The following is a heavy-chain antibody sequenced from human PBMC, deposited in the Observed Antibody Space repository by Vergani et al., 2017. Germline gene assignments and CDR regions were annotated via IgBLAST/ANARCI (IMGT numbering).Heavy chain of an antibody. J-gene: IGHJ3*02. CDR2: ILYDRSNK. D-gene: IGHD3-22*01. CDR1: GFTFSSYG. Sequence: QVQLVESGGGVVQPGRSLRLSCAASGFTFSSYGMHWVRQAPGKGLEWVAVILYDRSNKYYSDSVKGRFTISRDNSKNTLYLQMNSLRAEDTSVYYCARAPTERGYYYESSGPTAFDIWGQGTMVTVSS. CDR3: ARAPTERGYYYESSGPTAFDI. V-gene: IGHV3-33*01.